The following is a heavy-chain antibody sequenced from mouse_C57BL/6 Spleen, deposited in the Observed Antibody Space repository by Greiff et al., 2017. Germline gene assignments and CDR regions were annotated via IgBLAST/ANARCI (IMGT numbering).Heavy chain of an antibody. CDR2: INFDGSST. J-gene: IGHJ3*01. V-gene: IGHV5-16*01. CDR3: ARGGDSWFAY. Sequence: LQQSEGGLVQPGSSMKLSCTASGFTFSDYYMAWVRQVPEKGLEWVANINFDGSSTYYLDSLKSRFIISRDNAKNILYLQMSSLKSEDTATYYCARGGDSWFAYWGQGTLVTVSA. CDR1: GFTFSDYY.